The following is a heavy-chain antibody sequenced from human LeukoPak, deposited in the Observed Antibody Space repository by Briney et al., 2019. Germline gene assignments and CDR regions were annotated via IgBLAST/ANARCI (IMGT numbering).Heavy chain of an antibody. Sequence: GGSLSLSCAASGFTFSSYAMSWVRQAPGTGLEWVSTIHDNGGNTYYADSVKGRLTISRDNSKNTLYLQMNSLRAEDTAIYYCAKRVPTNMGSPFDFRGQGPLVTVSS. J-gene: IGHJ4*02. CDR3: AKRVPTNMGSPFDF. D-gene: IGHD2-2*01. V-gene: IGHV3-23*01. CDR1: GFTFSSYA. CDR2: IHDNGGNT.